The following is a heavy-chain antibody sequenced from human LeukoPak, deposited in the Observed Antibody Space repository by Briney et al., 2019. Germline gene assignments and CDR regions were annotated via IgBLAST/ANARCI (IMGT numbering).Heavy chain of an antibody. CDR2: INTNTGNP. Sequence: ASVKVSCKASGYTFISYAMNWVRQAPGQGREWMGWINTNTGNPTYAQGFTGRFVFSLDTSVSTAYLQISSLKAEDTAVYYCARVRGSSSWYLGYYYYYMDVWGKGTTVTVSS. V-gene: IGHV7-4-1*02. D-gene: IGHD6-13*01. J-gene: IGHJ6*03. CDR3: ARVRGSSSWYLGYYYYYMDV. CDR1: GYTFISYA.